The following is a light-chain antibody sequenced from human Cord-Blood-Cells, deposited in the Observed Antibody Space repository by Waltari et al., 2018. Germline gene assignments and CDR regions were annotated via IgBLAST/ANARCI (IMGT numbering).Light chain of an antibody. CDR3: SSYTSSSTVV. CDR1: SSDVGGHNY. CDR2: DVS. J-gene: IGLJ2*01. V-gene: IGLV2-14*01. Sequence: QSALTQPASVSGSPGPSITISCTGTSSDVGGHNYVSWYQQHPGKAPKLMIYDVSKRPSGVSNRFSGSKSGNTASLTISGLQAEDEADYYCSSYTSSSTVVFGGGTKLTVL.